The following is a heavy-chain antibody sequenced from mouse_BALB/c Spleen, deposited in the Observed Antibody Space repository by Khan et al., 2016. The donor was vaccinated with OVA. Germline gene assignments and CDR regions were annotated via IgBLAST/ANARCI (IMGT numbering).Heavy chain of an antibody. Sequence: EVQLQESGPSLVKPSQTLSLTCSVTGDSITSGYWNWIRKFPGNKLEYMGYISYTGNSYYNPSLKSRISVTRDTSKTQYYLQLNSVTTEDTATYYCACELRGFAYWGQGTLVTVSA. CDR2: ISYTGNS. D-gene: IGHD1-1*01. CDR3: ACELRGFAY. J-gene: IGHJ3*01. V-gene: IGHV3-8*02. CDR1: GDSITSGY.